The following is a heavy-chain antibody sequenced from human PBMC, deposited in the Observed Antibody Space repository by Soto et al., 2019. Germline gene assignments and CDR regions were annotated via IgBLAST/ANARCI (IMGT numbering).Heavy chain of an antibody. V-gene: IGHV1-8*01. J-gene: IGHJ4*02. CDR3: ARERTGPNYFDY. D-gene: IGHD1-1*01. CDR1: GYTFTSSD. CDR2: MNPNSGNT. Sequence: QVQLVQSGAEVKKPGASVKVSCKASGYTFTSSDINWVRQATGQGLEWMGWMNPNSGNTAYEQKFQGRVTMTRNTDISTAYMELSSLRSEDTAVYYCARERTGPNYFDYWGQGTLVTVSS.